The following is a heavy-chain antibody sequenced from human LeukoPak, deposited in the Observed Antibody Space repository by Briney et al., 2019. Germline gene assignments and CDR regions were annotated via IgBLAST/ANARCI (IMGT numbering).Heavy chain of an antibody. CDR3: ARGNFGYSGYDYGDYEDY. D-gene: IGHD5-12*01. CDR1: GSTFSSYA. V-gene: IGHV3-30-3*01. J-gene: IGHJ4*02. Sequence: GGSLRLSCAASGSTFSSYAMHWVRQAPGKGLEWVAVISYDGSNKYYADSVKGRFTISRDNSKNTLYLQMNSLRAEDTAVYYCARGNFGYSGYDYGDYEDYWGQGTLVTVSS. CDR2: ISYDGSNK.